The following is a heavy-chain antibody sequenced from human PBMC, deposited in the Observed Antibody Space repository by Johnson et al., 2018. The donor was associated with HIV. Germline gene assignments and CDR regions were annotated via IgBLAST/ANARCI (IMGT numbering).Heavy chain of an antibody. V-gene: IGHV3-20*04. CDR2: INWNGGST. CDR1: GFTFDDYG. D-gene: IGHD3-10*01. Sequence: VKLVESGGGVVRPGGSLRVSCAASGFTFDDYGMSWVRQAPGKGLEWVSGINWNGGSTGYADSVKDRFTISRDNAKNSLYLQMNSLRAEDTAFYYCARNYGSGSYFCNDAFDMWGQGTMVTVSS. J-gene: IGHJ3*02. CDR3: ARNYGSGSYFCNDAFDM.